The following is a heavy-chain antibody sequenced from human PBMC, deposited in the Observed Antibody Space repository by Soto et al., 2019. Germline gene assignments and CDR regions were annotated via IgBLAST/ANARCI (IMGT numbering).Heavy chain of an antibody. CDR3: ARDLEACTNGVCMPEGMYV. D-gene: IGHD2-8*01. J-gene: IGHJ6*02. Sequence: QVQLVASGGGVVQPGRSLRLSCAASGFTFSSYAMHWVRQAPGKGLEWVAVISYDGSNKYYADSVKGRFTISRDNSKNTLYLQMNSLRAEDTAVYYWARDLEACTNGVCMPEGMYVWCQGTTVTVSS. V-gene: IGHV3-30-3*01. CDR2: ISYDGSNK. CDR1: GFTFSSYA.